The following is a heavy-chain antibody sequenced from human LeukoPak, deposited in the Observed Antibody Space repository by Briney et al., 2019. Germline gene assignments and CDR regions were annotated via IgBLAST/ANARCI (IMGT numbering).Heavy chain of an antibody. D-gene: IGHD5-12*01. Sequence: SVKVSCKASGGTFSSYAISWVRQAPGQGLDWMGRIIPIFGTANYAQKFQGRVTITADKSTSTAYMELSSLRSEDTAVYYCARHLDIVATTPIDYWGQGTLVTVSS. CDR3: ARHLDIVATTPIDY. J-gene: IGHJ4*02. CDR1: GGTFSSYA. V-gene: IGHV1-69*06. CDR2: IIPIFGTA.